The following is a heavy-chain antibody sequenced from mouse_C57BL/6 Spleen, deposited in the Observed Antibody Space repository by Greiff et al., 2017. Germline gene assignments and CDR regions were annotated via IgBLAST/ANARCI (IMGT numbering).Heavy chain of an antibody. CDR2: IDPETGGT. D-gene: IGHD1-1*01. CDR3: TRRLRGFGFAY. Sequence: VQLQQSGAELVRPGASVTLSCKASGYTFTDYEMHWVKQTPVHGLEWIGAIDPETGGTAYNQKFKGKAILTADKSSSTAYMELRSLTSEDSAVYYCTRRLRGFGFAYWGQGTLVTVSA. V-gene: IGHV1-15*01. CDR1: GYTFTDYE. J-gene: IGHJ3*01.